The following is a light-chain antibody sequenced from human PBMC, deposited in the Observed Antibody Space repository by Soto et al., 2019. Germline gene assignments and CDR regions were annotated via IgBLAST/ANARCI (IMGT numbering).Light chain of an antibody. CDR1: QGVGSN. CDR3: QQYNNWPYT. CDR2: GAS. J-gene: IGKJ2*01. V-gene: IGKV3-15*01. Sequence: EIVMTQSPATLSVSPGERATLTLSCRASQGVGSNLAWYQLKPGQAPRLLIYGASTRATGIPARFSGSGSGTEFTLTISSLQSEDFAVYYCQQYNNWPYTFGQGTKVEIK.